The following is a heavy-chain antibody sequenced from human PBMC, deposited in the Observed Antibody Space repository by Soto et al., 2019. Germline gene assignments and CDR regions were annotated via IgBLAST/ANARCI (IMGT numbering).Heavy chain of an antibody. D-gene: IGHD2-21*01. V-gene: IGHV1-69*13. CDR2: IIPIFGTA. CDR1: GGTFSSYA. Sequence: SVKVSCKASGGTFSSYAISWVRQAPGQGLEWMGGIIPIFGTANYAQKFQGRVTITADESTSTAYMELSSLRSEDTAVYYCARVEFLVLGPIHYYYGMDVWDQGTTVTVSS. J-gene: IGHJ6*02. CDR3: ARVEFLVLGPIHYYYGMDV.